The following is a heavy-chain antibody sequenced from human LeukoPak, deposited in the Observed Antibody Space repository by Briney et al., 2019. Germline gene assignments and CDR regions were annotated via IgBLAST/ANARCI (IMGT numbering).Heavy chain of an antibody. D-gene: IGHD2-21*02. CDR1: GGSISSYY. Sequence: PSETLSLTCTVSGGSISSYYWSWIRQPPGKGLEWLGYIYYSGSNNYNPSLKGRVTISVDTSKNQFSLKLSSVTAADTAVYYCAREVCGGDWYSNWGQGTLVTVSS. CDR3: AREVCGGDWYSN. CDR2: IYYSGSN. V-gene: IGHV4-59*01. J-gene: IGHJ4*02.